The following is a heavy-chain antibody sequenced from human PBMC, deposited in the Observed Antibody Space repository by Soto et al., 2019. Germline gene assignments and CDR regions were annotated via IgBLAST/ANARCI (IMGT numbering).Heavy chain of an antibody. V-gene: IGHV3-23*01. CDR2: ISGSGGST. CDR1: GFTFSSYA. D-gene: IGHD6-13*01. J-gene: IGHJ4*02. CDR3: AHSPVEYYFDY. Sequence: PRGSLRLSCAASGFTFSSYAMSWVRQAPGKGLEWVSAISGSGGSTYYADSVKGRFTISRDNSKNTLYLQMNRLRAEDTAVYYCAHSPVEYYFDYWGQGKLVTVSS.